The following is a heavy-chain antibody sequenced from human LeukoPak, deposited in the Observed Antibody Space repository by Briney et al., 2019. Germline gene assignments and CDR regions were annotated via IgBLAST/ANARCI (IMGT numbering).Heavy chain of an antibody. Sequence: PGGSLQISCQGSGSIFTSYWIGGGRQVTGKGLEWMGIIYPGDSDTKYSPSFEGQVTISAYTSISTAYLQWSSLKASDTAMYYCARRRHYYGSGSLWYDPWGQGTLVTVSS. CDR3: ARRRHYYGSGSLWYDP. CDR2: IYPGDSDT. J-gene: IGHJ5*02. V-gene: IGHV5-51*01. D-gene: IGHD3-10*01. CDR1: GSIFTSYW.